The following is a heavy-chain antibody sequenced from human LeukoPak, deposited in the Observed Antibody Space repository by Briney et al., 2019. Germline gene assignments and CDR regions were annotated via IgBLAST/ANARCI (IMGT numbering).Heavy chain of an antibody. Sequence: ASVKVSFKASGYTFTSYDMNWVRQATGQGLEWMGWMNPNSGNTGYAEKFQCRVTMNRSTSISTAYMERSSLRSEDTAVYYCARERCTYYYDSSGALRTVFDYWGQGTLVTVSS. V-gene: IGHV1-8*01. CDR1: GYTFTSYD. J-gene: IGHJ4*02. CDR2: MNPNSGNT. CDR3: ARERCTYYYDSSGALRTVFDY. D-gene: IGHD3-22*01.